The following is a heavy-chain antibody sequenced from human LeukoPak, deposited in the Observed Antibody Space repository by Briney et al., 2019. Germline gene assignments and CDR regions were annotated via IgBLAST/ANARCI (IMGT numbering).Heavy chain of an antibody. CDR1: GFSFSTYS. D-gene: IGHD3-10*01. CDR2: ISSSSTTI. Sequence: GGSLRLSCAAPGFSFSTYSMNWVRQAPGKGLEWVSYISSSSTTIHYADSVRGRFTISRDNVKNSLFLQMNSLSAEDTAVYYCAKDMVRGASNWFDPWGQGTLVTVSS. V-gene: IGHV3-48*01. J-gene: IGHJ5*02. CDR3: AKDMVRGASNWFDP.